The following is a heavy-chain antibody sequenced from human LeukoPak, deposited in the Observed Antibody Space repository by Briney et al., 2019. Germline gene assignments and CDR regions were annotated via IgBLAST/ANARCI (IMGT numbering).Heavy chain of an antibody. CDR2: ISGSGGST. D-gene: IGHD3-10*01. J-gene: IGHJ4*02. CDR1: RFTFSSYA. Sequence: GGSLRLSCAASRFTFSSYAMSWVRQAPGKGLEWVSAISGSGGSTYYADSVKGRFTISRDNSKNTLYLQMNSLRAEDTAVYYCAKESNQRNPNYYGSGSYSYWGQGTLVTVSS. CDR3: AKESNQRNPNYYGSGSYSY. V-gene: IGHV3-23*01.